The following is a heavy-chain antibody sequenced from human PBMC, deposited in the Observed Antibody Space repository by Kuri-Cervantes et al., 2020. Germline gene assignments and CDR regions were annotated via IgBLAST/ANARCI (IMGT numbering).Heavy chain of an antibody. Sequence: GESLKISCAASGFTFSSYAMHWVRQAPGKGLEWVAIISYDGSNKYYADSVKGRFTISRDSSKNTLYLQMNSLGTEDTAVYYCAREVVAGNFDYWGQGTLVTVSS. CDR3: AREVVAGNFDY. CDR2: ISYDGSNK. J-gene: IGHJ4*02. D-gene: IGHD6-19*01. CDR1: GFTFSSYA. V-gene: IGHV3-30-3*01.